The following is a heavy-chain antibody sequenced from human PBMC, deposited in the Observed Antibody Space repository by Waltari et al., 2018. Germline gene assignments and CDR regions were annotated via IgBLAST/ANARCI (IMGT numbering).Heavy chain of an antibody. Sequence: QVQLQQWGAGLLKPSETLSLTCAVYGGSFSGYYWSWIRQPPGKGLEWIGEINHSGSTNYTPSLKSRGTIAVDASKNQFSLKRSSVTAADTAVYYCARDLSSTTYGAFDIWGQGTMVTVSS. D-gene: IGHD2-2*01. J-gene: IGHJ3*02. CDR1: GGSFSGYY. CDR2: INHSGST. V-gene: IGHV4-34*01. CDR3: ARDLSSTTYGAFDI.